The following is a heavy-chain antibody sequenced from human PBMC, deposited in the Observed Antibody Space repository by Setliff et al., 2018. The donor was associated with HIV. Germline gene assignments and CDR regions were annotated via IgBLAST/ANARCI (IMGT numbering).Heavy chain of an antibody. CDR1: GFTFSDHF. V-gene: IGHV3-72*01. CDR2: TKNKANSYTT. Sequence: LRLSCATSGFTFSDHFMDWVRQAPGKGLEWVGRTKNKANSYTTTYAASANGRFTISRDDSKKSLFLQMNSLTTEDTALYYCVKDGSLAGRYYHYMDVWGKGTTVTVSS. D-gene: IGHD6-19*01. CDR3: VKDGSLAGRYYHYMDV. J-gene: IGHJ6*03.